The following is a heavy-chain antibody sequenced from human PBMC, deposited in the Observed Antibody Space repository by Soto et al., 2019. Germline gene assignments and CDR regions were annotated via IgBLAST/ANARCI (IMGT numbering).Heavy chain of an antibody. V-gene: IGHV4-59*01. CDR2: IYYSGST. CDR3: ARVPYYYDSSGYYYGPYDY. D-gene: IGHD3-22*01. CDR1: GGSISSYY. Sequence: SETLSLTCTVSGGSISSYYWSWIRQPPGKGLEWIGYIYYSGSTNYNPSLKSRVTISVDTSKNQFSLKLSSVTAADTAVYYCARVPYYYDSSGYYYGPYDYWGQGTLVTVSS. J-gene: IGHJ4*02.